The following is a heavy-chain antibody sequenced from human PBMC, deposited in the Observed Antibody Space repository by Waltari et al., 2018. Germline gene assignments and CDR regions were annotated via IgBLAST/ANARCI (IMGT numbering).Heavy chain of an antibody. J-gene: IGHJ6*03. V-gene: IGHV4-4*02. D-gene: IGHD3-3*01. CDR2: IHHGGTT. CDR3: ARGFWIGYSPRYYYMDV. CDR1: GGSVSTIDW. Sequence: QVQLQESGPGLVKPSGTLSLTCEVSGGSVSTIDWWTWVRQSPGKGLEWIAEIHHGGTTNYHPALRSRVTISVDKSKNQFYLDLNSVTAADTAVYYCARGFWIGYSPRYYYMDVWGKGTTVTVSS.